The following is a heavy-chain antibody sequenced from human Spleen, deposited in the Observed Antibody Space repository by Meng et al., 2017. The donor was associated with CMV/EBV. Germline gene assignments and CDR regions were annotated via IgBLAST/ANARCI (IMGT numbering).Heavy chain of an antibody. CDR1: GYTFTSYY. J-gene: IGHJ6*02. D-gene: IGHD2-2*01. Sequence: ASVKVSCKASGYTFTSYYMHWVRQAPGQGLEWMGIINPSGGSTSYAQKFQGRVTMTRDTSTSTVYMELSSLRSEDTAVYYCAKDSGYCSSPSCPQYYYYNGMDVWGQGTTVTVSS. V-gene: IGHV1-46*01. CDR3: AKDSGYCSSPSCPQYYYYNGMDV. CDR2: INPSGGST.